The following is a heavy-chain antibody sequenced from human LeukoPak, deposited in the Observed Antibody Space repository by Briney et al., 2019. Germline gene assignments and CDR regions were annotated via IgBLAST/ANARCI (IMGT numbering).Heavy chain of an antibody. J-gene: IGHJ6*03. CDR2: IIPIFGTA. Sequence: ASVKVSCKASGGTFSSYAISWVRQAPGQGLEWMGGIIPIFGTANYAQKFQGRVTITADKSTSTAYMELSSLRSEDTAVYYCADQRSDGNMDVWGKGTTVTVSS. CDR1: GGTFSSYA. D-gene: IGHD1-1*01. CDR3: ADQRSDGNMDV. V-gene: IGHV1-69*06.